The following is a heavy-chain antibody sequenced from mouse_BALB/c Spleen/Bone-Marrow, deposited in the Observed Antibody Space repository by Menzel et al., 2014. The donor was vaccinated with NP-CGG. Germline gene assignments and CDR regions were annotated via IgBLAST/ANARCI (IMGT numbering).Heavy chain of an antibody. D-gene: IGHD1-1*01. CDR2: ISSGSSTI. J-gene: IGHJ2*01. CDR3: ASSPYGYFDY. CDR1: GFTFSSFG. Sequence: QLVESGGGLAQPGGSRKLSCAASGFTFSSFGVHWVRQAPEKGLEWVAYISSGSSTIYYADTVKGRFTISRDNPKNTLFLQMTSLRSEDTAMYYCASSPYGYFDYWGQGTTLTVSS. V-gene: IGHV5-17*02.